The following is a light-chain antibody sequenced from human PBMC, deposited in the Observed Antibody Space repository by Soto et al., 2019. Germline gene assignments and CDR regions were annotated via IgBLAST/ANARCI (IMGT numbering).Light chain of an antibody. CDR3: LQDTNYPYT. CDR2: AAS. V-gene: IGKV1-17*01. Sequence: DIQMTQSPSSLSASVGVRVTITCRARQGIRSDLGWYQQKPGEAPKRLIYAASKLQSGVPSRFSGSGSGTDFTLTISCLQPEDFATYYCLQDTNYPYTFGQGTKLEIK. CDR1: QGIRSD. J-gene: IGKJ2*01.